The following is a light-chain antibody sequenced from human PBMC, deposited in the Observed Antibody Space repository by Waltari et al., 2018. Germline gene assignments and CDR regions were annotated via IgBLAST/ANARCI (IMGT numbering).Light chain of an antibody. V-gene: IGKV3-20*01. Sequence: EIVLTQSPGTLSLSPGERATLSCRASQSVISNYLAWYQQKPGQAPRLLIHDASSRATAIPDRFSGSGSGTDFTLTISRLEPEDFAVYYCQHYGSSSRAFGGGTKVELK. CDR2: DAS. CDR1: QSVISNY. CDR3: QHYGSSSRA. J-gene: IGKJ4*01.